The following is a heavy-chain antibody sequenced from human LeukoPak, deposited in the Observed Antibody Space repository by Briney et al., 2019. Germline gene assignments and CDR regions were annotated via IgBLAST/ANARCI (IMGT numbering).Heavy chain of an antibody. CDR2: INHSGST. J-gene: IGHJ4*02. CDR1: GGSFSGYY. Sequence: ASETLSLTCAVYGGSFSGYYWSWIRQPPGKGLEWIGEINHSGSTNYNPSLKSRVTISVDTSKNQFSLKLSSVTAADTAVYYCARGLLYYYGSGSYGYWGQGTLVTVSS. V-gene: IGHV4-34*01. D-gene: IGHD3-10*01. CDR3: ARGLLYYYGSGSYGY.